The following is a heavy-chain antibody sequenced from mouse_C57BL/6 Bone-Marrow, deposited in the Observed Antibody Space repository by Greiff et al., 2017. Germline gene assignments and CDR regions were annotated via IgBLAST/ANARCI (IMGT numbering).Heavy chain of an antibody. CDR3: VRDYYGSYAMDY. V-gene: IGHV1-78*01. J-gene: IGHJ4*01. CDR2: IYPGDGST. CDR1: GYTFTDHT. Sequence: QVQLQQSDAEFVKPGASVKISCKVSGYTFTDHTIHWMKQRPEQGLEWIGYIYPGDGSTKYNEKFKGKATLTADKSSSTAYMQLNSLTSEDSSVCFCVRDYYGSYAMDYWGEGTSVTVSS. D-gene: IGHD1-1*01.